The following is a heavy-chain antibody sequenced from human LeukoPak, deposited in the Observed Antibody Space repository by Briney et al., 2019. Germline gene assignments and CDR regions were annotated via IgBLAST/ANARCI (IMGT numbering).Heavy chain of an antibody. Sequence: SQTLSLTCAISGDSVSSNSAAWNWIRHSPSRGLEWLGRTYYRSKWYNDYAVSVKSRITINPDTSKNQFSLQLNSVTPEDTAVYYCARASNSSYCSSTSCFPSFDYWGQGTLVTVSS. V-gene: IGHV6-1*01. J-gene: IGHJ4*02. CDR1: GDSVSSNSAA. D-gene: IGHD2-2*01. CDR2: TYYRSKWYN. CDR3: ARASNSSYCSSTSCFPSFDY.